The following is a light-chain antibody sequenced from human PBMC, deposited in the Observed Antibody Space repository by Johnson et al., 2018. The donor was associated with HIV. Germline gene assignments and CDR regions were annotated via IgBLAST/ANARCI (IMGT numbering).Light chain of an antibody. CDR3: GTWDSSLSGV. CDR1: SCDIANTY. V-gene: IGLV1-51*02. CDR2: ENN. Sequence: QSVLTQPPSVSAAPGQKVTISCSGSSCDIANTYVSWYQHLPGTAHKLLIHENNKRPSGIPDRFSGSQSGTSATLGITGLQTGDEVDYYCGTWDSSLSGVFGTGTKVTVL. J-gene: IGLJ1*01.